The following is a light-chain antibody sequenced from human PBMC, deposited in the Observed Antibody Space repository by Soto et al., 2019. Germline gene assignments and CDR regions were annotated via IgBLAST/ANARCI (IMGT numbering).Light chain of an antibody. CDR2: GAS. V-gene: IGKV3-15*01. CDR3: QQYNNWPPIT. CDR1: QSVSSN. Sequence: EIVLTQSPATLSLSPGERATLSCRAIQSVSSNYLAWYRQKPGQAPRLLIYGASTRATGIPARFSGSGSGTEFTLTISSLQSEDFAVYYCQQYNNWPPITFGQGTRLEIK. J-gene: IGKJ5*01.